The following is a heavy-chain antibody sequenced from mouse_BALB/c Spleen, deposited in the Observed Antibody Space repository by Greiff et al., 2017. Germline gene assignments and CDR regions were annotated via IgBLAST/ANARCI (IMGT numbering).Heavy chain of an antibody. CDR2: ISSGSSTI. CDR1: GFTFSSFG. J-gene: IGHJ4*01. V-gene: IGHV5-17*02. CDR3: ARLDYAKDY. Sequence: EVNLVESGGGLVQPGGSRKLSCAASGFTFSSFGMHWVRQAPEKGLEWVAYISSGSSTIYYADTVKGRFTISRDNPKNTLFLQMTSLRSEDTAMYYCARLDYAKDYWGQGTSVTVSS.